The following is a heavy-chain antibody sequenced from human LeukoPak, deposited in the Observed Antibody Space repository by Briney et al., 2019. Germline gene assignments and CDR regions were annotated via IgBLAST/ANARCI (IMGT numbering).Heavy chain of an antibody. Sequence: SETLSLTCTVSGDSISAYYWSWIRQPPGKGLEWIGYVYYNGDSDYNPSLKSRVSILLDTSSNQLSLKLNSVTAADTAVYYCARAHGNNWHFDYWGQGTLVTVSS. CDR2: VYYNGDS. D-gene: IGHD1-1*01. CDR3: ARAHGNNWHFDY. CDR1: GDSISAYY. J-gene: IGHJ4*02. V-gene: IGHV4-59*01.